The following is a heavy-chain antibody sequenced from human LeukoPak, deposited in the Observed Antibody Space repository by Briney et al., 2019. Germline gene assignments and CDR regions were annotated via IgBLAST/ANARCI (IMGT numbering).Heavy chain of an antibody. J-gene: IGHJ4*02. Sequence: SETLSLTCTVSGGSISSYYWSWIRQPPGKGLEWIGYIYSSGSTNYNPSLKSRVTISVDTPKNQSSLKLSSVTAADTAVYYCARGSGYSRYWGQGTLVTVSS. V-gene: IGHV4-59*08. D-gene: IGHD5-18*01. CDR1: GGSISSYY. CDR2: IYSSGST. CDR3: ARGSGYSRY.